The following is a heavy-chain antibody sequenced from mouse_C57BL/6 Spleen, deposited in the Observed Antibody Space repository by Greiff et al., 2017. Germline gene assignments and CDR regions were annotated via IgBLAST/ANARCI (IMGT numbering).Heavy chain of an antibody. V-gene: IGHV1-19*01. CDR1: GYTFTDYY. D-gene: IGHD1-1*01. Sequence: EVQLQQSGPVLVKPGASVKMSCKASGYTFTDYYMNWVKQSHGKSLEWIGVINPYNGGTSYNQKFKGKATLTVDKSSSTAYMELNSLTSEDSAVYYCARYPLLCYAMDYWGQGTSVTVSS. CDR3: ARYPLLCYAMDY. CDR2: INPYNGGT. J-gene: IGHJ4*01.